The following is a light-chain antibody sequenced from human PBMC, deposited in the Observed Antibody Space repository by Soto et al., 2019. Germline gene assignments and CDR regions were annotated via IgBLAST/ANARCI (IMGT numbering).Light chain of an antibody. CDR1: QTISSW. J-gene: IGKJ1*01. V-gene: IGKV1-5*03. CDR2: KAS. Sequence: IQMTQSPSTLSRSVGDRVTVTGRASQTISSWLAWYQQKPGKAPKLLIYKASTLKSGVPSRFSGSGSGTEFTLTISSLQPDDFATYYCQHYNSYSEAFGQGTKVDIK. CDR3: QHYNSYSEA.